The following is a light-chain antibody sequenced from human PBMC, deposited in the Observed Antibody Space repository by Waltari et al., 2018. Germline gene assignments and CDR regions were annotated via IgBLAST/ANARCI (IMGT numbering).Light chain of an antibody. CDR3: LLSYSGTRV. CDR1: TGAVTSPHY. CDR2: DTN. J-gene: IGLJ1*01. Sequence: QAVVTQEPSLTVSPGGTVTLTCGSNTGAVTSPHYSYWFQQKPGQAPRPLIYDTNRRHSETPARFSGSLLGDKAALTLSGAQPEDEADYYCLLSYSGTRVFGTGTKVTVL. V-gene: IGLV7-46*01.